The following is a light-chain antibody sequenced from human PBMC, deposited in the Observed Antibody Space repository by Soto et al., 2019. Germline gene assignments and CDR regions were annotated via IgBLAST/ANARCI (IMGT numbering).Light chain of an antibody. CDR2: SNS. CDR3: AAWDDSLNWV. CDR1: SSNIGRNA. Sequence: QSVLTQPPSASGTPGQRVTISCSGSSSNIGRNAVNWYQQLPGTAPKLLIYSNSQRPSGVPDRFSGSKSGTSASLAISGLQSEDGADYYCAAWDDSLNWVFGGGTKLTVL. J-gene: IGLJ3*02. V-gene: IGLV1-44*01.